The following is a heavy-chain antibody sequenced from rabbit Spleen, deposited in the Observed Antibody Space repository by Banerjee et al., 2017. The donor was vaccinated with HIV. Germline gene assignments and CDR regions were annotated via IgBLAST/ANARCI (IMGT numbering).Heavy chain of an antibody. D-gene: IGHD1-1*01. Sequence: QEQLVESGGGLVKPEGSLKLSCTASGFSFSNKAVMCWVRQAPGKGLEWIACINAVTGKAVYASWAKGRFTFSKTSSTTVTLQVTSLTAADTTTYFCARDTTNTGGDVFNLWGPGTLVTVS. CDR1: GFSFSNKAV. J-gene: IGHJ4*01. CDR3: ARDTTNTGGDVFNL. CDR2: INAVTGKA. V-gene: IGHV1S45*01.